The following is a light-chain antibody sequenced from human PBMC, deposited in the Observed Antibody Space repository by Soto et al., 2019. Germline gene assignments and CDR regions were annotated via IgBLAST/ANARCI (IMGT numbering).Light chain of an antibody. Sequence: EIVLTQSPGTLSLSPGERATLSCRASQSVSSNYLAWYQQKPGQAPRHLIYGASSRATGIPDRFSGGGSGTDFTLTINRLEPEDFAVYYCQQYGSSPHTFGQGTKLEIK. CDR1: QSVSSNY. V-gene: IGKV3-20*01. CDR3: QQYGSSPHT. J-gene: IGKJ2*01. CDR2: GAS.